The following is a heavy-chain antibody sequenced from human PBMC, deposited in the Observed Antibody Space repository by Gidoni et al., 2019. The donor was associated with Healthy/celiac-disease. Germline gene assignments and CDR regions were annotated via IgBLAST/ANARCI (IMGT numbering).Heavy chain of an antibody. CDR2: IYHSGST. CDR1: GYSISSGYY. Sequence: QVQLQESGPGLVKPSETLSLTCTVSGYSISSGYYWGWIRQPPGKGLEWIGSIYHSGSTYYNPSLKSRVTISVDTSKNQFSLKLSSVTAADTAVYYCARSEWFGEPMDVWGQGTTVTVSS. D-gene: IGHD3-10*01. V-gene: IGHV4-38-2*02. CDR3: ARSEWFGEPMDV. J-gene: IGHJ6*02.